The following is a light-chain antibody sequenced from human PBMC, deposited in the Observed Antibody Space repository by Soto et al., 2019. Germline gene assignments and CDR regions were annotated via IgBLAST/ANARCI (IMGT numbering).Light chain of an antibody. CDR1: SSNIGNNC. V-gene: IGLV1-51*01. Sequence: QSVLTQSPSVSAAPGQKVTISCSGSSSNIGNNCVSWYQQLPGTAPKLLIYDNNKRHSGIPDRFSGSKSGTSGTLDITGLQTGDEADYYCATWDGSLPGEVFGGGTKLTVL. J-gene: IGLJ2*01. CDR3: ATWDGSLPGEV. CDR2: DNN.